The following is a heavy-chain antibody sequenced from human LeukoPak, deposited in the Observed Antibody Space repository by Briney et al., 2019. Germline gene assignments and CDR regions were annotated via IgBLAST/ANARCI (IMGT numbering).Heavy chain of an antibody. J-gene: IGHJ2*01. D-gene: IGHD5-24*01. CDR1: GDSVSSNSYY. CDR3: ASQRAGGYNYWYFDV. Sequence: SETLSLTCSVSGDSVSSNSYYWGWIRQPPGKGLEWIGSKFYFGRTYHNPSHTSRVTTSIDGSKNLFSLNLTSVTPADTAVYYCASQRAGGYNYWYFDVWGRGTLVTVSS. V-gene: IGHV4-39*01. CDR2: KFYFGRT.